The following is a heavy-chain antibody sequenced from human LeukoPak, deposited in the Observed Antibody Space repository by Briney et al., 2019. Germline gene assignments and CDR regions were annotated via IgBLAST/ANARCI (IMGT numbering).Heavy chain of an antibody. D-gene: IGHD3-9*01. V-gene: IGHV4-34*01. Sequence: MASETLSLTCAVYGGSFSGYYWSWIRQPPVKGLEWIGEINHSGSTNYNPSLKSRVTISVDTSKNQFSLKLSSVTAADTAVYYCARGPDILTAYSTYYFDYWAREPWSPSPQ. J-gene: IGHJ4*02. CDR3: ARGPDILTAYSTYYFDY. CDR1: GGSFSGYY. CDR2: INHSGST.